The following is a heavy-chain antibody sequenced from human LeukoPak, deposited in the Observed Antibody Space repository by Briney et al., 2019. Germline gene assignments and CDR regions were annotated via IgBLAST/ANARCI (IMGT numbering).Heavy chain of an antibody. CDR3: AIVNILSFYFDY. V-gene: IGHV3-53*01. CDR2: IYSGGNT. J-gene: IGHJ4*02. Sequence: GGSLRLSCAASGFTFSSNYMSWVRQAPGKGLEWVSVIYSGGNTYYADSVKGRFTISRDNSQNTLYLQMNSLRAEDTAVYYCAIVNILSFYFDYWGQGTLVTVSS. D-gene: IGHD2-21*01. CDR1: GFTFSSNY.